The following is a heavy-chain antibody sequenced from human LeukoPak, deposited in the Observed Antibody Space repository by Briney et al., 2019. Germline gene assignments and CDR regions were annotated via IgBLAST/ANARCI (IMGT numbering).Heavy chain of an antibody. CDR1: GGSFSGYY. J-gene: IGHJ4*02. V-gene: IGHV4-34*01. CDR3: ARDLSDGVVVAATFDY. CDR2: INHSGST. Sequence: KPSETLSLTCAVYGGSFSGYYWSWIRQPPGKGLEWIGEINHSGSTNYNPSLKSRVTISVDTSKNQFPLKLSSVTAADTAVYYCARDLSDGVVVAATFDYWGQGTLVTVSS. D-gene: IGHD2-15*01.